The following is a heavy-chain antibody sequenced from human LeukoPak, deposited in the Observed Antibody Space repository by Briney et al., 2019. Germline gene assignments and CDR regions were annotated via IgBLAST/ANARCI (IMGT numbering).Heavy chain of an antibody. CDR1: GFTFSSYG. V-gene: IGHV3-30*18. CDR3: AKADWGNNDYLFDY. CDR2: ISFDGSDK. J-gene: IGHJ4*02. Sequence: GGSLRLSCAAPGFTFSSYGMHWVRQAPGKGLEWVAVISFDGSDKYYADSVKGRFTISRDNSKNTLYLQMNSLRAEDTAVYYCAKADWGNNDYLFDYWGLGTLVTVSS. D-gene: IGHD3-16*01.